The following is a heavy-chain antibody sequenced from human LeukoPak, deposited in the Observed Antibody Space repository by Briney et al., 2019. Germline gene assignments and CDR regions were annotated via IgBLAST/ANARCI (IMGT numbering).Heavy chain of an antibody. Sequence: SETLSLTCTVSGGSISSYYWSWIRQPPGKGLEGLGYIYYSGSTNYNPSLKSRVTISVDTSKNQFSLKLSSVTAADTAVYYCARAGLNGFLECPRCFQHWGQGTLVTVSS. CDR3: ARAGLNGFLECPRCFQH. J-gene: IGHJ1*01. D-gene: IGHD3-3*01. V-gene: IGHV4-59*01. CDR2: IYYSGST. CDR1: GGSISSYY.